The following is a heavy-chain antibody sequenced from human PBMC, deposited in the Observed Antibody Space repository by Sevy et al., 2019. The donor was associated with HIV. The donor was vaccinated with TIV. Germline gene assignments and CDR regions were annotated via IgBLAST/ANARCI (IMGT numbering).Heavy chain of an antibody. J-gene: IGHJ5*02. CDR1: GYTFTSYY. Sequence: ASVKVSCKASGYTFTSYYMHWVRQAPGQGLEWMGIINPTGGNTSYSQKFQGRVTMTRDTSTSTGYMELSSLRSEDTAVYYCAREGSSTTKNNWFDPWGQGTLVTVSS. V-gene: IGHV1-46*03. D-gene: IGHD6-6*01. CDR3: AREGSSTTKNNWFDP. CDR2: INPTGGNT.